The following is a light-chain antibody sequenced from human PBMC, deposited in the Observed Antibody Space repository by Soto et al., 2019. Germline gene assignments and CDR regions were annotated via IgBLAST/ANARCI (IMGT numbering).Light chain of an antibody. CDR3: SSYRGSSTLT. Sequence: QSVLTQPPSVSAAPGQKVTISCSGSSSNIGNNYVSWYQQHPGKAPKLIIYEVTYRPSGVSNRFSGSQSGNTASLTISGLQAEDEADYYCSSYRGSSTLTFGGGTKLTVL. CDR2: EVT. CDR1: SSNIGNNY. J-gene: IGLJ2*01. V-gene: IGLV2-14*01.